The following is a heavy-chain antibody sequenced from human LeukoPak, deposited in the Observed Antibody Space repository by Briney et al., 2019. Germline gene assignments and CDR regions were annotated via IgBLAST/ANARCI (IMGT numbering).Heavy chain of an antibody. CDR1: GFTFSSYE. D-gene: IGHD3-3*01. CDR3: ARDTIFAYYYGMDV. V-gene: IGHV3-48*03. Sequence: PGGSLRLSCAASGFTFSSYEMNWVRQAPGKGLEWVSYISSSGSTIYYADSVKGRFTISRDNAKNSLCLQMNSLRAEDTAVHYCARDTIFAYYYGMDVWGQGTTVTVSS. CDR2: ISSSGSTI. J-gene: IGHJ6*02.